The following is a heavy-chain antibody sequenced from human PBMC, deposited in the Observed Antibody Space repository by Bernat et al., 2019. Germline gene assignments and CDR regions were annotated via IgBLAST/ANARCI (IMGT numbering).Heavy chain of an antibody. V-gene: IGHV3-73*01. J-gene: IGHJ4*02. CDR3: TRVGYSYGYSPSAFDY. D-gene: IGHD5-18*01. CDR2: IRSKANSYAT. Sequence: EVQLVESGGGLVQPGGSLKLSCAASGFTFSGSAMHWVRQASGKGLEWVGRIRSKANSYATASAASVKGRFTISSDDSKNTAYLQMNSVKTEDTAVYYCTRVGYSYGYSPSAFDYWGQGTMVTVSS. CDR1: GFTFSGSA.